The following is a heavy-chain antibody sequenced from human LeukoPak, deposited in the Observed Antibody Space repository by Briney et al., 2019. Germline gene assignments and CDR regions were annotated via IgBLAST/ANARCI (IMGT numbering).Heavy chain of an antibody. CDR3: ATWDFGSGYRFEP. J-gene: IGHJ5*02. V-gene: IGHV3-7*03. CDR1: GFTFKTSYKYCFTDYW. D-gene: IGHD3-3*01. CDR2: IKQDGSEK. Sequence: GGSLRLSCVASGFTFKTSYKYCFTDYWMSWVRQAPGKGLEWVANIKQDGSEKYYLYSVKGRFTISRDNAKNSLYLHLNGQRAEDTATYYCATWDFGSGYRFEPWGQGTLVTVSS.